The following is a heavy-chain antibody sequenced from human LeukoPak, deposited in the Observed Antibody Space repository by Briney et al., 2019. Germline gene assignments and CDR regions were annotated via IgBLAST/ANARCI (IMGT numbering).Heavy chain of an antibody. CDR1: GFTFSSYD. V-gene: IGHV3-21*01. D-gene: IGHD6-6*01. CDR2: ISRDSAYM. J-gene: IGHJ6*04. Sequence: GGSLRLSCAASGFTFSSYDMNWVRQAPGKGLEWVSYISRDSAYMYLADSVKGRFTISRDNAKNSLYLQMDSLRGEDTAMYYCARDDASTARASGMDVWGRGTTVTVSS. CDR3: ARDDASTARASGMDV.